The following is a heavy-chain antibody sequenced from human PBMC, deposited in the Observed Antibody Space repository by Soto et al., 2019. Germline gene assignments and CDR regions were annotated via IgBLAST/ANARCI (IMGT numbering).Heavy chain of an antibody. D-gene: IGHD4-17*01. J-gene: IGHJ4*02. V-gene: IGHV1-2*02. Sequence: QVQLVQSGAEVKKPGASVKVSCKTSGYTFAAFFIHWIRQAPGQGLEWMGWINPTSGATVSAQKFQDRVTMNRDTSISTAYIEQRRLNSDDTAVYYCTRDPNYGDYWGYFFDYWGQGTPVSVSS. CDR1: GYTFAAFF. CDR2: INPTSGAT. CDR3: TRDPNYGDYWGYFFDY.